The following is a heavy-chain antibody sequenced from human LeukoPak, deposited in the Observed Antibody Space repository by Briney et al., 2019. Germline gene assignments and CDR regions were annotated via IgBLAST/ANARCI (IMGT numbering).Heavy chain of an antibody. Sequence: GESLRLSCVGSGFTFSSYSINWVRQAPGKGLEWLSYISPYSSAVYYADSVKGRFIVSRDDGSNSMYLHMSALRVEDTAVYYCARGPRGCSGDSCRSLGHWGQGTLVTVSS. D-gene: IGHD2-15*01. V-gene: IGHV3-48*01. J-gene: IGHJ4*02. CDR2: ISPYSSAV. CDR3: ARGPRGCSGDSCRSLGH. CDR1: GFTFSSYS.